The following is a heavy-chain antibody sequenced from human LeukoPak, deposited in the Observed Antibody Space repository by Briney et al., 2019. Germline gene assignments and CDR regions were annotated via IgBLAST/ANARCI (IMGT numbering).Heavy chain of an antibody. J-gene: IGHJ4*02. D-gene: IGHD1-26*01. CDR2: IYYSGST. CDR1: GGSISSYY. Sequence: SETLSLTCTVSGGSISSYYWSWIRQPPGKGLDWIGYIYYSGSTNYNPSLKSRVTISVDTSKNQFSLKLSSVTAADTAVYYCARDFGRGSYHHMVPHYWGQGTLVTVSS. CDR3: ARDFGRGSYHHMVPHY. V-gene: IGHV4-59*01.